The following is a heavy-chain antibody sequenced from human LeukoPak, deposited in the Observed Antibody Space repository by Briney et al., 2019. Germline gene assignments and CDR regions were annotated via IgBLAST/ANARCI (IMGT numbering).Heavy chain of an antibody. V-gene: IGHV1-46*01. CDR3: ARHKEVGDYYYFDY. CDR2: INPSGGST. Sequence: ASVKVSCKASGYTFTSYYMHWVRQAPGQGLEWMGIINPSGGSTSYTQKFQRRVTMTRDTSTTTVYMVLSSLRSQDTAVYYCARHKEVGDYYYFDYWGQGTLVTVSS. D-gene: IGHD2/OR15-2a*01. CDR1: GYTFTSYY. J-gene: IGHJ4*02.